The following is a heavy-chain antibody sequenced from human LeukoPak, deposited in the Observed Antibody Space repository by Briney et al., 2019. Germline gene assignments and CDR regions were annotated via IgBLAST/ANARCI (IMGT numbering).Heavy chain of an antibody. CDR2: IYSSGNT. V-gene: IGHV3-53*01. CDR3: ARGGSYCGGDCYHFDY. Sequence: GRSLRLSCAASGFTVSTNYMSWVRQAPGEGLEWVSVIYSSGNTYYADSVKGRFTISRDNSKNTLYLQMNSLRAEDTAVYYCARGGSYCGGDCYHFDYWGQGTLVTVSS. J-gene: IGHJ4*02. CDR1: GFTVSTNY. D-gene: IGHD2-21*02.